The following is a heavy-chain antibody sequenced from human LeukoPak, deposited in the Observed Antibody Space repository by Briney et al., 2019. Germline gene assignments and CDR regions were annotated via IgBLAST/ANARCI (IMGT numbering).Heavy chain of an antibody. CDR3: ARTVGITMVRGVIWWFDP. J-gene: IGHJ5*02. CDR2: IYYSGST. V-gene: IGHV4-59*01. D-gene: IGHD3-10*01. Sequence: SETLSLTCTVSGGSISSYYWSWIRQPPGKGLEWIGYIYYSGSTKYNPSLKRRVIISVSNSKNQFSLKLSSVTAADTAVYYCARTVGITMVRGVIWWFDPWGQGTLVTVSS. CDR1: GGSISSYY.